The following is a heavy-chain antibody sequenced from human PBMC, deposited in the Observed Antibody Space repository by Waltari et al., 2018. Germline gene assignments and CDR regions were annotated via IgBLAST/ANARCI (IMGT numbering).Heavy chain of an antibody. V-gene: IGHV4-59*01. D-gene: IGHD6-6*01. CDR3: ARSIAARPPYVGYFDY. CDR2: IYYSGST. Sequence: QVQLQESGPGLVKPSETLSLTCTVSGGSISSYYWSWIRQPPGKGLEWIGYIYYSGSTNYNPSRKSRVTISVDTSKNQFSLKRSSVTAADTAVYYCARSIAARPPYVGYFDYWGQGTLVTVSS. J-gene: IGHJ4*02. CDR1: GGSISSYY.